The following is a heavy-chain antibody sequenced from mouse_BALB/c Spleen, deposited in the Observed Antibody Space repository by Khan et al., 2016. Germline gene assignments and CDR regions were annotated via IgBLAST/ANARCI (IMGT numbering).Heavy chain of an antibody. D-gene: IGHD1-1*01. CDR1: GFSLTSYD. CDR2: IWTGGGT. J-gene: IGHJ4*01. Sequence: QVQLKESGPGLVVPSQSLSITCTVSGFSLTSYDISWIRQPPGKGLEWLGGIWTGGGTNYNSAFMSRMIISKDNSKSQVFLKMNSLQTDDTAIYYCVREGYGTTYGAIDYWGQGTSVTVSS. CDR3: VREGYGTTYGAIDY. V-gene: IGHV2-9-2*01.